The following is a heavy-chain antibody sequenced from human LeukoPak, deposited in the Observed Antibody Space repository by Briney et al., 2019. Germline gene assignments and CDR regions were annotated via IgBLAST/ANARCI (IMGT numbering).Heavy chain of an antibody. D-gene: IGHD6-13*01. CDR1: GGPMSRDL. CDR2: FHYSGRT. V-gene: IGHV4-59*01. J-gene: IGHJ4*02. Sequence: SETLSHLRYVSGGPMSRDLGRGNRQPPGEDLEWIGYFHYSGRTNYNPSLKRRVTISVDASKNQFSLKVTSVTAADTAAYYCVRGASLYYYWGQGTLVTVSS. CDR3: VRGASLYYY.